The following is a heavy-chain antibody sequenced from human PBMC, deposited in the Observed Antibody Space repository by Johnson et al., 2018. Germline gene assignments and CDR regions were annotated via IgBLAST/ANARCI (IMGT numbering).Heavy chain of an antibody. CDR3: ARNYYYMDV. V-gene: IGHV3-30*03. CDR2: IAYDGSNK. J-gene: IGHJ6*03. CDR1: GFTFNNYG. Sequence: QVQLVQSGGGVVQXGRSLRLXCAASGFTFNNYGLHWVRQAPGKGLEWVAVIAYDGSNKYYSDSVKGRFTISRDNSKNTLYLQMNSLRPEDTAVYYCARNYYYMDVCGKGTTVTVSS.